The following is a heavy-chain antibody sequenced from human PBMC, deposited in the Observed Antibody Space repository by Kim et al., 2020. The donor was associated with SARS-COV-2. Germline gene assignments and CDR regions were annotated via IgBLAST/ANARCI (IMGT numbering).Heavy chain of an antibody. D-gene: IGHD3-10*01. J-gene: IGHJ6*02. V-gene: IGHV1-18*01. CDR3: ARVGEVLNGMDV. Sequence: NYAPKLQGRVTMTTDTSTSTAYMELRSLRSDDTAVYYCARVGEVLNGMDVWGQGTTVTVSS.